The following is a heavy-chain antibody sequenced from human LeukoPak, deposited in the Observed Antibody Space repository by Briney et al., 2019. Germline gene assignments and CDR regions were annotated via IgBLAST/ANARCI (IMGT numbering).Heavy chain of an antibody. CDR3: AIDLTMVVSPVTFHY. Sequence: GGSLRLSCAASGFTFSSYAMSWVRQAPGKGLEWVSAITGSGGSSYYADSVKGRFTISSDNSKNTLYLQMNSLRAEDTAVYYCAIDLTMVVSPVTFHYWGQGTLVTVSS. V-gene: IGHV3-23*01. CDR2: ITGSGGSS. J-gene: IGHJ4*02. D-gene: IGHD4-23*01. CDR1: GFTFSSYA.